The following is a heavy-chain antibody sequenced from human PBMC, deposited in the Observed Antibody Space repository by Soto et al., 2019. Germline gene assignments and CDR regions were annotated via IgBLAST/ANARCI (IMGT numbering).Heavy chain of an antibody. Sequence: GGSLRLSCAVSGFIFSRYSMNWVRQAPGKGLEWVSSIGTSGSYIYDTDSVKGRFTISRDNTKDSLYLQMNSLRAEDTAIYYCARGSAFIGLDYWGQGTPFTVSS. D-gene: IGHD1-26*01. V-gene: IGHV3-21*01. J-gene: IGHJ4*02. CDR2: IGTSGSYI. CDR1: GFIFSRYS. CDR3: ARGSAFIGLDY.